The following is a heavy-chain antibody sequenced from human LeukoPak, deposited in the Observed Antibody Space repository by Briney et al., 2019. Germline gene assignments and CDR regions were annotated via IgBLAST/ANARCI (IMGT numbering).Heavy chain of an antibody. CDR1: GFTFSSYS. J-gene: IGHJ4*02. V-gene: IGHV3-21*01. CDR2: ISSGSSYI. CDR3: ARDYDSSAEDYFDY. D-gene: IGHD3-22*01. Sequence: GGSLRLSCAASGFTFSSYSMKWVRQAPGKGLEWVSSISSGSSYIYYAGSVKGRFTVSRDNAKNSLYLQMSSLRAEDTAVYYCARDYDSSAEDYFDYWGQGTLVTVSS.